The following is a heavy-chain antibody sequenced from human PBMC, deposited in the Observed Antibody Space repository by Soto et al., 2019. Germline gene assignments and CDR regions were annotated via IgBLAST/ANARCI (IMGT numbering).Heavy chain of an antibody. CDR3: ARESHDILTGPPWVWYFDL. J-gene: IGHJ2*01. Sequence: QVQLQQWGAGPLRPLETLSLTCGVSGGSFSGYYWAWIRQSPGKGLEWIGEINDRGSINYNPCLKSRVSISVATSKNHYSLNLRSVTAADTAVYYCARESHDILTGPPWVWYFDLWGRGTLVTVSS. V-gene: IGHV4-34*01. CDR1: GGSFSGYY. CDR2: INDRGSI. D-gene: IGHD3-9*01.